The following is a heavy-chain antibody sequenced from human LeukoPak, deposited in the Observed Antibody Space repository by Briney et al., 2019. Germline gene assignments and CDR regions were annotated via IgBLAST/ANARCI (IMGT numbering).Heavy chain of an antibody. Sequence: ASVKVSCKASGYTFTGYYMHWVRQAPGQGLEWMGWINPNSGGTNYAQKFQGRVTMTRDTSISTAYMELSRLRSDDTAVYYCARDRSGEFIAVAGPDYWGQGTLVTVSS. D-gene: IGHD6-19*01. J-gene: IGHJ4*02. CDR1: GYTFTGYY. CDR2: INPNSGGT. CDR3: ARDRSGEFIAVAGPDY. V-gene: IGHV1-2*02.